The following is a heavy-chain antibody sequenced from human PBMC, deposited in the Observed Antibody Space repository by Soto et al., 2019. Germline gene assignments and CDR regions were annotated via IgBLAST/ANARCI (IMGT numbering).Heavy chain of an antibody. CDR1: GGTFSSYA. Sequence: QVQLVQSGAEVKKPGSSVKVSCKASGGTFSSYAISWVRQAPGQGLEWMGGIIPIFGTANYAQKFQGRVTITADESTSTACMELSSLRSEDTAVYYCARKMGYCSGGSCLVDFDYWGQGTLVTVSS. J-gene: IGHJ4*02. CDR3: ARKMGYCSGGSCLVDFDY. D-gene: IGHD2-15*01. V-gene: IGHV1-69*01. CDR2: IIPIFGTA.